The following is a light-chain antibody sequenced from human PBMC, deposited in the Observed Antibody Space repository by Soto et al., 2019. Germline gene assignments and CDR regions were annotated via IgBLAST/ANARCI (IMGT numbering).Light chain of an antibody. CDR2: SND. CDR3: AAWDDTLRARV. V-gene: IGLV1-44*01. CDR1: NSNIGRND. Sequence: QPVLAQPPSASGTPGQRVTISCSGSNSNIGRNDVTWYQQVPGTAPQCLIYSNDQRPSGVPDRISGSRSGTSASLAISGLQSGDEAEYCCAAWDDTLRARVFGGGTKLTVL. J-gene: IGLJ2*01.